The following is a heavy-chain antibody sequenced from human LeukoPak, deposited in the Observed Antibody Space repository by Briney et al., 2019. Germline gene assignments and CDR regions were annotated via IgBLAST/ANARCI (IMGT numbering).Heavy chain of an antibody. J-gene: IGHJ4*02. Sequence: GGSLRLSCAASGFTFGSYDMSWVRQAPGKGLEWVANIKQDGSEKYYVDSVKGRFTISRDNAKNSLYLQINSLRAEDTAVYYCARALRSDFDYWGQGTLVTVSS. CDR1: GFTFGSYD. D-gene: IGHD4-17*01. CDR3: ARALRSDFDY. V-gene: IGHV3-7*01. CDR2: IKQDGSEK.